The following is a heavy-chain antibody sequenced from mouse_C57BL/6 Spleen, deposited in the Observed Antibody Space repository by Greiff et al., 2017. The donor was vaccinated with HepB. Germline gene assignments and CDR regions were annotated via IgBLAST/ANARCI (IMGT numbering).Heavy chain of an antibody. CDR3: ARDDSSGRRFAY. D-gene: IGHD3-2*02. Sequence: EVQLQQSGPGLVKPSQSLSLTCSVTGYSITSGYYWNWIRQSPGNKLEWMGYISYDGSNNYNPSLKNRISITRDTSKNQFFLKLNSVTTEDTATYYCARDDSSGRRFAYWGQGTLVTVSA. J-gene: IGHJ3*01. V-gene: IGHV3-6*01. CDR2: ISYDGSN. CDR1: GYSITSGYY.